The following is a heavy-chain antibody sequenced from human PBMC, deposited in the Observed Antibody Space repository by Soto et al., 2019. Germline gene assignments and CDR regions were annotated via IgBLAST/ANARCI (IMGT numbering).Heavy chain of an antibody. J-gene: IGHJ4*02. D-gene: IGHD2-2*01. V-gene: IGHV3-33*01. Sequence: GGSLRLSCEASGFSFSSYGMHWVRQAPGKGLQWVAVIWSDGGNKYYADPVKGRFTISRDNSKNTLYVQMNSLRAEDTAVYYCARAPYCSTTSCSYYFDYWGQGTLVTVSS. CDR1: GFSFSSYG. CDR2: IWSDGGNK. CDR3: ARAPYCSTTSCSYYFDY.